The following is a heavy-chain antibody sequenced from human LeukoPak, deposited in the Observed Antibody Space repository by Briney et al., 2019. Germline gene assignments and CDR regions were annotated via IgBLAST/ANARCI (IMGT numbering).Heavy chain of an antibody. Sequence: SETLSLTCTVSGGSISSSSYYWGWIRQPPGKGLERIGSIYYSGSTYYNPSLKSRVTISVDTSKNQFSLKLSSVTAADTAVYYCARHLGSSWYSDYWGQGTLVTVSS. CDR1: GGSISSSSYY. V-gene: IGHV4-39*01. J-gene: IGHJ4*02. D-gene: IGHD6-13*01. CDR2: IYYSGST. CDR3: ARHLGSSWYSDY.